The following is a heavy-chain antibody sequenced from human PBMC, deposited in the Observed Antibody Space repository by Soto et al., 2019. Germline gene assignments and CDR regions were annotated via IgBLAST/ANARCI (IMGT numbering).Heavy chain of an antibody. Sequence: PSETLSLTCAVYGGSFSGYYWSWIRQPPGKGLEWIGEIYYSGSTNYNPSLKSRVTISVDTSKNQFSLKLSSVTAADTAVYYCARGRLYSSSWYDWFDPWGQGTLVTVSS. CDR3: ARGRLYSSSWYDWFDP. CDR1: GGSFSGYY. J-gene: IGHJ5*02. D-gene: IGHD6-13*01. V-gene: IGHV4-34*09. CDR2: IYYSGST.